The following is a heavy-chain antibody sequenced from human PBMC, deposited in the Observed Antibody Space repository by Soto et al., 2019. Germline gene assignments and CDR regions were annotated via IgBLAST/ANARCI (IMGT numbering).Heavy chain of an antibody. Sequence: EEQLVESGGGLAQPGGSLRLSCVASGFTFTTYWMSWVRQAPGKGLEWVANIRQDGGAQYYVESVKGRFTISRDNAKNSVYLQMDSLRVEDTAVYYCVRGGHGSGSYLGSSWGQGILVTVSS. D-gene: IGHD3-10*01. CDR2: IRQDGGAQ. CDR1: GFTFTTYW. J-gene: IGHJ5*02. CDR3: VRGGHGSGSYLGSS. V-gene: IGHV3-7*03.